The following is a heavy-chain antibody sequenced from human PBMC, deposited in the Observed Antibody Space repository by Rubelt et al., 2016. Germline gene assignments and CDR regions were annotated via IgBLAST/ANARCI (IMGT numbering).Heavy chain of an antibody. V-gene: IGHV3-30*02. D-gene: IGHD3-10*01. CDR1: GFSFSSHG. CDR3: AKEFSHPRGVPNWFDH. Sequence: GGSLRLSCAASGFSFSSHGMTWVRQAPGRGLEWVAFILYDGSDKKYGDSVKGRFTISRDNSKKTLYLQMNSLRVEDTAVYYCAKEFSHPRGVPNWFDHWGQGTQVTVSS. CDR2: ILYDGSDK. J-gene: IGHJ5*02.